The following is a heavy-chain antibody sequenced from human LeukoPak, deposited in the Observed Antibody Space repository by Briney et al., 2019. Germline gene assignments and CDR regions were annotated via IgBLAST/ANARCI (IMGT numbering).Heavy chain of an antibody. CDR3: ARGVTGIYYYYYMDV. Sequence: ASVKVSCKASGYTFTGYYMHWVRQAPGQGLEWMGWINPNSGDTNYAQKFQGGVTMTRDTSISTAYMELSRLRSDDTAVYYCARGVTGIYYYYYMDVWGKGTTVTVSS. D-gene: IGHD3-10*01. V-gene: IGHV1-2*02. CDR1: GYTFTGYY. J-gene: IGHJ6*03. CDR2: INPNSGDT.